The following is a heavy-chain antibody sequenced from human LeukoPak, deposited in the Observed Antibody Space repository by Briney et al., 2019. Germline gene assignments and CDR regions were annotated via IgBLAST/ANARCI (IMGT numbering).Heavy chain of an antibody. CDR1: GYTFTSYG. Sequence: ASVKVSCKASGYTFTSYGISWVRQAPGQGLEWMGWISAYNGNTNCAQKLQGRVTMTTDTSTSTAYMELRSLRSDDTAVYYCASGEVAAAGRVMYYFDYWGQGTLVTVSS. CDR2: ISAYNGNT. D-gene: IGHD6-13*01. CDR3: ASGEVAAAGRVMYYFDY. V-gene: IGHV1-18*01. J-gene: IGHJ4*02.